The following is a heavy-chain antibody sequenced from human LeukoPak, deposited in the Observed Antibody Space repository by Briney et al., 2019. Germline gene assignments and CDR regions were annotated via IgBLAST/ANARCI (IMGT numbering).Heavy chain of an antibody. CDR2: IYSGGST. V-gene: IGHV3-53*01. Sequence: LSGGSLRLSCAASGFTVSSNYMSWVRQAPGKGLEWVSVIYSGGSTYYADSVKGRFTISRDNSKNTLYLQMNSLRAEDTAVYYCARGFTGRYYDSSGSSPFDYWGQGTLVTVSS. CDR1: GFTVSSNY. D-gene: IGHD3-22*01. J-gene: IGHJ4*02. CDR3: ARGFTGRYYDSSGSSPFDY.